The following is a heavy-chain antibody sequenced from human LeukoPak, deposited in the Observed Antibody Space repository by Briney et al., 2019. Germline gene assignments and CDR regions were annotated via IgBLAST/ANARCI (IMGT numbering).Heavy chain of an antibody. CDR3: AKAVAYCGGDCYPDYYYYYGMDV. J-gene: IGHJ6*02. CDR1: GFTFSGYY. D-gene: IGHD2-21*02. CDR2: ISYDGSNK. V-gene: IGHV3-30*18. Sequence: PGESLRLSCAASGFTFSGYYMGWVRQAPGKGLEWVAVISYDGSNKYYADSVKGRFTISRDNSKNTLYLQMNSLRAEDTAVYYCAKAVAYCGGDCYPDYYYYYGMDVWGQGTTVTVSS.